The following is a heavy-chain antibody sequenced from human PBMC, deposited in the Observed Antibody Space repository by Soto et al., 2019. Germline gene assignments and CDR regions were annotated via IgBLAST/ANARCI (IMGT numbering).Heavy chain of an antibody. V-gene: IGHV1-46*01. CDR2: INPSGGGT. J-gene: IGHJ4*02. Sequence: SVKVSCKASGYTFTSYYMHWVRQAPGQGLEWMGIINPSGGGTSYAQKFQARVTMTRDTSTSTVYMELSSLTSDDTAVYYCARDSTLAYWGQGTLVTVSS. CDR3: ARDSTLAY. CDR1: GYTFTSYY.